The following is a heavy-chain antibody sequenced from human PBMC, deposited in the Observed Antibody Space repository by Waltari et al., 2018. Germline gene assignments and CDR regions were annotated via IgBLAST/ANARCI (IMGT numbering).Heavy chain of an antibody. CDR1: GYTCTGHY. CDR2: INPNSCDT. Sequence: QVQLVQSAAAVPKPGASVKVSCMASGYTCTGHYLHWVRQAPGQGLEWMGRINPNSCDTNYAQKLQGRVTMTGDTSISTAYMELSVLRSDDAAVYYCARYVYSGSYVVWGKGTTVTVSS. CDR3: ARYVYSGSYVV. D-gene: IGHD1-26*01. V-gene: IGHV1-2*02. J-gene: IGHJ6*04.